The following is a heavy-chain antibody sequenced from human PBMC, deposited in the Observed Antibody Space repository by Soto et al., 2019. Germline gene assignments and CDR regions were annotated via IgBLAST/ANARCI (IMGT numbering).Heavy chain of an antibody. J-gene: IGHJ5*02. V-gene: IGHV1-18*01. CDR1: GYTFTSYG. Sequence: ASVKVSCKASGYTFTSYGISWVRQAPGQGLEWMGWISAYNGNTNYAQKLQGRVTMTTDTSTSTACMELRSLRSDDTAVYYCARDSDYSMDVYWFDPWGQGTLVTVSS. D-gene: IGHD4-4*01. CDR3: ARDSDYSMDVYWFDP. CDR2: ISAYNGNT.